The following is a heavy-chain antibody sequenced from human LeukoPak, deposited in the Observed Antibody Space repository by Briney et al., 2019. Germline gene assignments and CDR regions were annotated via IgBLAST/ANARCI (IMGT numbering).Heavy chain of an antibody. J-gene: IGHJ4*02. CDR1: GGSISSYY. V-gene: IGHV4-4*07. CDR2: IYTSGST. D-gene: IGHD3-3*01. Sequence: PSETLSLTCTVSGGSISSYYWSWIRQPAGKGLEWIGRIYTSGSTNYNPSLKSRVTMSVDTSKNQFSLKLSSVTAADTAVYYCARSLTIFGNYYFDYWGQGTLVTVSS. CDR3: ARSLTIFGNYYFDY.